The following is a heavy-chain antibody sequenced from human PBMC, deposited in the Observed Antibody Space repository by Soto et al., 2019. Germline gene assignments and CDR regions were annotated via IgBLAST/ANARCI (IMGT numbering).Heavy chain of an antibody. V-gene: IGHV4-34*01. D-gene: IGHD6-19*01. CDR2: INHSGST. CDR3: ARGPVRSGYSSGRRYPYDY. CDR1: GGSFSGYY. J-gene: IGHJ4*02. Sequence: PSETLSLTCAVYGGSFSGYYWSWIRQPPGKGLEWIGEINHSGSTNYNPSLKSRVTISVDTSKNQFSLKLSSVTAADTAVYYCARGPVRSGYSSGRRYPYDYWGQGTLVTVS.